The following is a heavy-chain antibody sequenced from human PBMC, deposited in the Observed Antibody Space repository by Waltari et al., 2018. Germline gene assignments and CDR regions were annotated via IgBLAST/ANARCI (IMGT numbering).Heavy chain of an antibody. CDR3: ARHKMYYYDSSGYAGWFDP. J-gene: IGHJ5*02. V-gene: IGHV4-39*01. Sequence: QLQLQESGPVLVKPSETLSLTCTVSGGSISSSSYYWGWIRQPPGKGREWIGSIYYSGRTYYNPSLKSRVTISVDTSKNQFSLKLSSVTAADTAVYYCARHKMYYYDSSGYAGWFDPWGQGTLVTVSS. D-gene: IGHD3-22*01. CDR1: GGSISSSSYY. CDR2: IYYSGRT.